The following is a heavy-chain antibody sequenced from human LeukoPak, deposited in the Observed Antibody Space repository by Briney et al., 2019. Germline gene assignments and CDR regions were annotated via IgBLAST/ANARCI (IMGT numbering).Heavy chain of an antibody. Sequence: GQSRRLSCVASGFTFSSFWMHWVRQAPGKGLVWVSRINSDGSSTSYADSVKGRFTISRDNAKNTLYLQMNSLTAEDTAVYYCARGGLYSPNWFDPWGQGTLVTVSS. CDR3: ARGGLYSPNWFDP. D-gene: IGHD1-26*01. V-gene: IGHV3-74*01. CDR1: GFTFSSFW. J-gene: IGHJ5*02. CDR2: INSDGSST.